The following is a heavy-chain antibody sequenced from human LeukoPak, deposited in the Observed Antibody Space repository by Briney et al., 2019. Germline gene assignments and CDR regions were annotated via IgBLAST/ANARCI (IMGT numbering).Heavy chain of an antibody. CDR3: ARAIVVVVTAPPYWYFDL. CDR2: IYNFGST. V-gene: IGHV4-4*08. D-gene: IGHD2-21*02. Sequence: SETLSLTCTVSGGSISSYYWSWIWQSPGKGLEWVGHIYNFGSTNYNPSLKSRVTISVDTSKNQFSLKLSSVTAADTAVYYCARAIVVVVTAPPYWYFDLWGRGTLVTVSS. CDR1: GGSISSYY. J-gene: IGHJ2*01.